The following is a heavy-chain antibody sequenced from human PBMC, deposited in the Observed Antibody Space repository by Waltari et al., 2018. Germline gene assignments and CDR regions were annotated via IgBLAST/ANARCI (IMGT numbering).Heavy chain of an antibody. CDR1: GGSISSYY. J-gene: IGHJ6*02. D-gene: IGHD3-10*01. CDR3: ARVASAGSGSDWYNYYYYGMDV. CDR2: IYYSGST. Sequence: QVQLQESGPGLVKPSETLSLTCTVSGGSISSYYWSWIRQPRGQGREWIGYIYYSGSTNYNPSLKSRVTRSVDTSKNQFSLKLSSVTAADTAVYYCARVASAGSGSDWYNYYYYGMDVWGQGTTVTVSS. V-gene: IGHV4-59*01.